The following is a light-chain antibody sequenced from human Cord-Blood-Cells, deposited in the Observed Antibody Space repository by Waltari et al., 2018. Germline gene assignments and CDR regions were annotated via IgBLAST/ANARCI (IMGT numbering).Light chain of an antibody. V-gene: IGKV1-39*01. J-gene: IGKJ1*01. CDR3: QQSYSTPPT. Sequence: DIQMTQSPSSLSAYVGDRVTITCRASQSISSYLNWYQQKPGKAPKLLIYAASSLQSGVTSRFSGSGSGTDFTLTISSLQPEDFATYYCQQSYSTPPTFGQGTKVEIK. CDR1: QSISSY. CDR2: AAS.